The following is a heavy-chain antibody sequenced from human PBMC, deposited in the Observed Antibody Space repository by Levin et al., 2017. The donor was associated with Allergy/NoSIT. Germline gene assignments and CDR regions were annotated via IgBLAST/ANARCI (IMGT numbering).Heavy chain of an antibody. CDR1: GFTFSNYG. CDR2: ISGSGDST. Sequence: GESLKISCAASGFTFSNYGMNWVRQAPEKGLEWVSAISGSGDSTFYADSVKGRFTISRDNSKNTLYLQMNSLRAEDTAVYYCVKAHRDYFRHWYFNLWGRGTLVPVSS. CDR3: VKAHRDYFRHWYFNL. J-gene: IGHJ2*01. V-gene: IGHV3-23*01. D-gene: IGHD4-17*01.